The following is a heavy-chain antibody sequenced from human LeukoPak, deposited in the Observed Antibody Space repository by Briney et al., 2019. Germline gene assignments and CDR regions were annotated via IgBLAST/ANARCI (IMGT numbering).Heavy chain of an antibody. J-gene: IGHJ4*01. CDR2: LSGSGITT. D-gene: IGHD6-19*01. CDR1: GFTFSNSA. V-gene: IGHV3-23*01. Sequence: GWSLRLSCEGSGFTFSNSAMSWVRQAPGKGLEWVSTLSGSGITTYHADSVKGRFTISRDNSRNTLYLQMNSLRAEDTAIYYCAKGIYSSGWSYFDYWGHGTLVTVSS. CDR3: AKGIYSSGWSYFDY.